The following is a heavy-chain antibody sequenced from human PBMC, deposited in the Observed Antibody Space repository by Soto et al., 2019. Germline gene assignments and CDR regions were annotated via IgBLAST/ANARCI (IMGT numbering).Heavy chain of an antibody. Sequence: PSETLSLTCTVSGDSIRSGEQYWSWIRQPPGKGLEWIGYIYYSGSTYYSPSLKSRVTLSVDTSKNQFSLELTSVTAADTAVYFCARVDILTVYGRMDVWGQGTTVTVSS. CDR1: GDSIRSGEQY. V-gene: IGHV4-30-4*01. J-gene: IGHJ6*02. D-gene: IGHD3-9*01. CDR3: ARVDILTVYGRMDV. CDR2: IYYSGST.